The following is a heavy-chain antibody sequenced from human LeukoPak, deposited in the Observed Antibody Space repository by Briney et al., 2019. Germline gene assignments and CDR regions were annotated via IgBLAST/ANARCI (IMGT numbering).Heavy chain of an antibody. CDR3: ASTYSGSYYPFDY. Sequence: SVKVSCKASGGTFSSYAISWVRQAPGQGLEWMGGIIPIFGTANYAQKFQGRVTITADESTSTAYMELSSLRSEDTAVYYCASTYSGSYYPFDYWGQGTLVTVSS. CDR2: IIPIFGTA. D-gene: IGHD1-26*01. CDR1: GGTFSSYA. J-gene: IGHJ4*02. V-gene: IGHV1-69*13.